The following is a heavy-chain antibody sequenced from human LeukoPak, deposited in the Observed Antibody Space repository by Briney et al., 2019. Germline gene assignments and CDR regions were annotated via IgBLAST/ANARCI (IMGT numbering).Heavy chain of an antibody. V-gene: IGHV3-30*02. Sequence: GGSLRLSCAASGFSFSSYGMHWVRQAPGKGLEWVAVIWYDGSKKYYADSVKGRFIISRDNSKNTLYLQMNSLRAEDTAVYYCAKASIAVAAPWTNYYFDYWGQGTLVTVSS. CDR3: AKASIAVAAPWTNYYFDY. D-gene: IGHD6-19*01. J-gene: IGHJ4*02. CDR2: IWYDGSKK. CDR1: GFSFSSYG.